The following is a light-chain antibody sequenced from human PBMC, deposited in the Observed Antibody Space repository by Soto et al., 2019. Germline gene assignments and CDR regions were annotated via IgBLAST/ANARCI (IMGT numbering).Light chain of an antibody. CDR2: DSS. CDR3: QQYNSRPPRYT. J-gene: IGKJ2*01. CDR1: QSVSRA. Sequence: DIVLTQSPATLSVSPGESASLSCRASQSVSRALAWYQHVPGQAPRLLIYDSSTRATGVPARFSGSGSGTRFTLTISSLQSEDFAVYYCQQYNSRPPRYTFGQGTKLEI. V-gene: IGKV3-15*01.